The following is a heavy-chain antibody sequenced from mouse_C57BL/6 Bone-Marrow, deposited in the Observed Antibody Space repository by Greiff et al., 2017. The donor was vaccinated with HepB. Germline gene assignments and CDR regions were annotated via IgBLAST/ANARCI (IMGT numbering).Heavy chain of an antibody. J-gene: IGHJ4*01. CDR1: GYTFTSYG. CDR2: IYPRSGNT. Sequence: VHLVESGAELARPGASVKLSCKASGYTFTSYGISWVKQRTGQGLEWIGEIYPRSGNTYYNEKFKGKATLTADKSSSTAYMELRSLTSEDSAVYFCAVPFYYAMDYWGQGTSVTVSS. V-gene: IGHV1-81*01. CDR3: AVPFYYAMDY.